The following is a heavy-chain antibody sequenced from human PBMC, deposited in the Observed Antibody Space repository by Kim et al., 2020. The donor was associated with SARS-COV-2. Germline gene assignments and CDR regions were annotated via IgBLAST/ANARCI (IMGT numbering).Heavy chain of an antibody. CDR3: ARELEGWFDP. Sequence: STYYNPSVKNRVTISLDTSKNQFSLKLSSVTAADTAVYYCARELEGWFDPWGQGTLVTVSS. J-gene: IGHJ5*02. V-gene: IGHV4-31*02. D-gene: IGHD1-1*01. CDR2: ST.